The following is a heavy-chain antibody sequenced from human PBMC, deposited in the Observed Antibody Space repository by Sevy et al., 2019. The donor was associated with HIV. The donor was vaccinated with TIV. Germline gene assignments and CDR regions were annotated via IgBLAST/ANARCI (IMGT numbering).Heavy chain of an antibody. Sequence: ASVKVSCKASGGTFSSYAISWVRQAPGQGLEWMGGIIPIFGTANYAQKFQGRVTITADESTSTAYMELSRLRSEDTAAYYCARVGGGYDYYYYYYVDVWGKGTTVTVSS. V-gene: IGHV1-69*13. CDR1: GGTFSSYA. CDR3: ARVGGGYDYYYYYYVDV. J-gene: IGHJ6*03. CDR2: IIPIFGTA. D-gene: IGHD5-12*01.